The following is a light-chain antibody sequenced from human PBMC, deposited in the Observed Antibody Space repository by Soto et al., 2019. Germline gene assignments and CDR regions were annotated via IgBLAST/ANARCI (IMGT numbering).Light chain of an antibody. CDR2: CAS. V-gene: IGKV3-20*01. CDR3: QQYGSSTRRT. CDR1: QSVSSSY. J-gene: IGKJ1*01. Sequence: EIVLTQSPGTLSLSPGERATLSCRASQSVSSSYLAWYQQKPGQAPRLLIYCASSRATGIPDRLSGSGSGTDFTLTISRLETEDFAMYYCQQYGSSTRRTFGQGNKVEIK.